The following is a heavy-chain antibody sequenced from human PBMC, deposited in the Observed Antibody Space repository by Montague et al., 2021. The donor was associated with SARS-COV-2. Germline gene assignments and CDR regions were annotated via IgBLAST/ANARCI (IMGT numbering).Heavy chain of an antibody. J-gene: IGHJ6*03. V-gene: IGHV3-48*03. CDR2: ISSSGVTI. Sequence: SLRLSCAASGFTFSSYEMNWVRQAPGKGLEWVSYISSSGVTIYYADSVKGRFTTSRDYAKKSLYLQMNSLRAEDTAVYYCARLRSYDYGLFYYYYMDVWGKGTTVTVSS. CDR3: ARLRSYDYGLFYYYYMDV. D-gene: IGHD5-12*01. CDR1: GFTFSSYE.